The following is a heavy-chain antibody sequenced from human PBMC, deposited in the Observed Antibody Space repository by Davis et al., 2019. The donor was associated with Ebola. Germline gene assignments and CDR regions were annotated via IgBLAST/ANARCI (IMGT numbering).Heavy chain of an antibody. V-gene: IGHV4-59*01. J-gene: IGHJ4*02. D-gene: IGHD6-19*01. Sequence: MPSETLSLTCTVSGGSISSNYWSWIRQPPGKRLEWIGYIYYSGTTNYNPSLKSRVTISVDTSKTQFSLKLSSMTPADTAVYYCARANEWLPGYFDSWGQGTLVTVSS. CDR2: IYYSGTT. CDR3: ARANEWLPGYFDS. CDR1: GGSISSNY.